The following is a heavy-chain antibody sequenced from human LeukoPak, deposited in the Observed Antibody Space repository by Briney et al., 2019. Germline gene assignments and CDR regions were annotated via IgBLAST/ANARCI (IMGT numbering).Heavy chain of an antibody. CDR3: AKSGGYGLIDY. CDR2: IYSSGST. CDR1: GASISGSGYY. V-gene: IGHV4-39*01. Sequence: PSETLSLTCAVSGASISGSGYYWGWIRQPPGKGLEWIGSIYSSGSTYYNASLQSRVTIWIETYKNQISLRLNSVTAADTAMYYCAKSGGYGLIDYWGQGTLVTVAS. D-gene: IGHD1-26*01. J-gene: IGHJ4*02.